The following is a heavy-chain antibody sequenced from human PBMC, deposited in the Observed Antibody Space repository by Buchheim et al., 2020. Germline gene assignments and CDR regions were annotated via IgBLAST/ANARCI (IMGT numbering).Heavy chain of an antibody. V-gene: IGHV3-48*03. Sequence: EVQLVEPGGGLVQPGGSLRLSCAASGFTFSSYEMNWVRQAPGKGLEWVSYISSSGSPIYYADSVKGRFTISRDNAKNSLYLQMNSLRAEDTAVYYCARDHYDFWSGSGYGMDVWGQGTT. CDR2: ISSSGSPI. J-gene: IGHJ6*02. CDR3: ARDHYDFWSGSGYGMDV. CDR1: GFTFSSYE. D-gene: IGHD3-3*01.